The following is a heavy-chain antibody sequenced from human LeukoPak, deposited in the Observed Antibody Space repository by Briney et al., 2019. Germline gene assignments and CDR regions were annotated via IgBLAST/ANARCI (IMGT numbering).Heavy chain of an antibody. D-gene: IGHD2-2*01. Sequence: SSVKVSCKASVYTFTGYYMHWLRQAPGKGVDGMGWINPNSGGTNYAQKFQRRVTMTRDTSISTAYMELSRLRSDDTAVYYCASPGDCSSTSCLRYWGQGTLVTVSS. CDR3: ASPGDCSSTSCLRY. J-gene: IGHJ4*02. CDR2: INPNSGGT. CDR1: VYTFTGYY. V-gene: IGHV1-2*02.